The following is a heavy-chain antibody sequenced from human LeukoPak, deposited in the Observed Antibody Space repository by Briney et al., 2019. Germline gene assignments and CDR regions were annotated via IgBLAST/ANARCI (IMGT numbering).Heavy chain of an antibody. CDR2: ISGSGGST. J-gene: IGHJ3*02. D-gene: IGHD2-2*01. V-gene: IGHV3-23*01. Sequence: GGSLRLSCAASGFTFSSYAMSWVRQAPGKGLEWVSDISGSGGSTYYADSVKGRFTISRDNSKNTLYLQMNSLRAEDTAVYYCAKASRIGYCSSTSCDDAFDIWGQGTMVTVSS. CDR1: GFTFSSYA. CDR3: AKASRIGYCSSTSCDDAFDI.